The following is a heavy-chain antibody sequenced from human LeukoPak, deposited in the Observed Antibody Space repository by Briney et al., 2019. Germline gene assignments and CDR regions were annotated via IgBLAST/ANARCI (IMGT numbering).Heavy chain of an antibody. Sequence: PSETLSLTCTVSGGSISRYYWSWIRQPPGKGLEWIGYIYYSGSTNYNPSLKSRVTISVDTSKNQFPLKLSSVTAADTAVYYCARVSIAVAGNYYYMDVWGKGTTVTVSS. CDR3: ARVSIAVAGNYYYMDV. D-gene: IGHD6-19*01. CDR1: GGSISRYY. V-gene: IGHV4-59*01. J-gene: IGHJ6*03. CDR2: IYYSGST.